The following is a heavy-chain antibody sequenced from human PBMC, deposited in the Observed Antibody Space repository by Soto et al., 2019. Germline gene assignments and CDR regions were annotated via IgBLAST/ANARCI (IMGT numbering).Heavy chain of an antibody. CDR2: LSGSSATT. V-gene: IGHV3-23*01. CDR1: GFIFSNYA. CDR3: VKDWSGDRCPCLDV. J-gene: IGHJ6*02. D-gene: IGHD3-3*01. Sequence: GGSLRLSCAASGFIFSNYAMTWVRQAPEKGLEWVSTLSGSSATTYYADSVKGRFTISRDNSKNIMYLQMTGLRADDTAVYYCVKDWSGDRCPCLDVWGQGTTVTVSS.